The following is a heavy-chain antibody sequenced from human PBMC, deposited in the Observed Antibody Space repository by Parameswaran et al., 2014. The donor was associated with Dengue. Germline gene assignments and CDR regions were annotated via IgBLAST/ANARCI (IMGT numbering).Heavy chain of an antibody. CDR2: IYPGDSDT. CDR3: ARLGRDSSGWYYFDY. V-gene: IGHV5-51*01. CDR1: GYSFTSYW. D-gene: IGHD6-19*01. Sequence: PGASVKVSCKGSGYSFTSYWIGWVRQMPGKGLEWMGIIYPGDSDTRYSPSFQGQVTISADKSISTAYLQWSSLKASDTAMYYCARLGRDSSGWYYFDYWGQGTLVTVSS. J-gene: IGHJ4*02.